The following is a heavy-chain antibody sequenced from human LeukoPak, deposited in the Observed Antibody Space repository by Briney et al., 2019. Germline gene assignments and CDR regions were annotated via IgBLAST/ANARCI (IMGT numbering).Heavy chain of an antibody. CDR1: GFTFTSYW. D-gene: IGHD2-2*01. CDR3: ARSCSSKTSCYIYYYYTDV. J-gene: IGHJ6*03. Sequence: GGSLRLSCAASGFTFTSYWMSWVRQARGKGLEWVANIKEDGSEKYYVDSVRGRFTISRDNAKNSLYVQMNSLRAEDTAVYYCARSCSSKTSCYIYYYYTDVWGKGTTVTVSS. V-gene: IGHV3-7*01. CDR2: IKEDGSEK.